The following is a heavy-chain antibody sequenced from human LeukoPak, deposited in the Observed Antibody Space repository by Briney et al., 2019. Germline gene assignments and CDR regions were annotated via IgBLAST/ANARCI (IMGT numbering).Heavy chain of an antibody. CDR3: AKDSSYYGSGSYQDY. J-gene: IGHJ4*02. D-gene: IGHD3-10*01. CDR1: GFTFSSYG. Sequence: GGSLRLSCAASGFTFSSYGMHWVRQAPGKGLEWVAFIRYDGSNKYYADSVKGRFTISRDNSKNTLYLQMNSLRAEDTAVYYCAKDSSYYGSGSYQDYWGQGTLVTVSS. CDR2: IRYDGSNK. V-gene: IGHV3-30*02.